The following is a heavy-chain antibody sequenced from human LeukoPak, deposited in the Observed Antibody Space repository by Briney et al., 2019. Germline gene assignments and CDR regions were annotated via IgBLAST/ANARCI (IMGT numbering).Heavy chain of an antibody. V-gene: IGHV3-48*02. Sequence: TGGSLRLSCAASGFTFSSYAMHWVRQAPGKGLEWVSYISSSGSTIYYANSVKGRFTISRDNARNSLYLQMNSLRDEDTAVYYCARDFSAPLPLWGRGTQVTVSS. CDR1: GFTFSSYA. CDR3: ARDFSAPLPL. CDR2: ISSSGSTI. D-gene: IGHD3-3*02. J-gene: IGHJ2*01.